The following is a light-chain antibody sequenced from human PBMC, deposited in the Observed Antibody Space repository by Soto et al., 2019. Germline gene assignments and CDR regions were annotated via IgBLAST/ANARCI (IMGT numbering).Light chain of an antibody. CDR2: DAS. CDR1: QSFSSY. Sequence: EIVLTQSPATLSLSPGERATLSCRASQSFSSYLAWYQQKPGQAPRLLIYDASNRATGIPARFSGSGSGTDFTITISSLEPEDFAVYYCKQRSNWRGFTFGPGTKVDIK. CDR3: KQRSNWRGFT. V-gene: IGKV3-11*01. J-gene: IGKJ3*01.